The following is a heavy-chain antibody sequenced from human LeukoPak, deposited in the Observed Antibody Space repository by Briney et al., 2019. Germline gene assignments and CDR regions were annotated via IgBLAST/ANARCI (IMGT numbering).Heavy chain of an antibody. J-gene: IGHJ4*02. V-gene: IGHV5-51*01. CDR3: ARLRLGFLWNPNDY. Sequence: GGSLRLSCKGSGYSFTSYWIGWVRQMPGKGLEWMGIIYPGDSDIRYSPSFQGQVTISADKSISTAYLQWSSLKASDTAMYYCARLRLGFLWNPNDYWGQGTLVTVSS. CDR2: IYPGDSDI. D-gene: IGHD1-1*01. CDR1: GYSFTSYW.